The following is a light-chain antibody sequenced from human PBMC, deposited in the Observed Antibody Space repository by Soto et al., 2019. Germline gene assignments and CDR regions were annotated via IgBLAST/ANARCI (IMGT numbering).Light chain of an antibody. CDR3: QQSYSSPYT. V-gene: IGKV1-39*01. J-gene: IGKJ2*01. CDR2: SAS. CDR1: QYINTF. Sequence: DIQMTQSPSSLSASVGDRVTITCRSSQYINTFLNWYQQKPERAPQLLIYSASTLQSGVPSRFSGRGSGTDFTLTISSLQPEDFATYYCQQSYSSPYTFSQGTKLEIK.